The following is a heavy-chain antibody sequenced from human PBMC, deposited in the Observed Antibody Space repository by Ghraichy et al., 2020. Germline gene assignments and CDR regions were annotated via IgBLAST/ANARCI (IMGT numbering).Heavy chain of an antibody. D-gene: IGHD6-19*01. CDR1: GYTFTRYA. CDR3: ARDGIAMPASAAYDY. J-gene: IGHJ4*02. CDR2: LDTNTGNP. V-gene: IGHV7-4-1*02. Sequence: SVKVSCKASGYTFTRYAMNWVRQAPGQGLEWLGWLDTNTGNPTYDQGFTGRFVFSLDTSVSTAYLQISSLKAEDTAVYYCARDGIAMPASAAYDYWGQGTLVTVSS.